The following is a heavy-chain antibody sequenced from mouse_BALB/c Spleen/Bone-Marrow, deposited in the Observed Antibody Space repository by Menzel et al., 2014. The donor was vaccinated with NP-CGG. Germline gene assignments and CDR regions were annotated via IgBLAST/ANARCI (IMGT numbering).Heavy chain of an antibody. CDR3: ARGGDYYGSSSFAY. D-gene: IGHD1-1*01. Sequence: DLVKPGASVKLSCKASGYTFTSYWINWIKQRPGQGLEWIGRIAPGSGSTYYNEMFKGKATLTVDTSFSTAYIQLSSLSSEDSDVYFCARGGDYYGSSSFAYWGQGTLVTVSA. J-gene: IGHJ3*01. V-gene: IGHV1S41*01. CDR2: IAPGSGST. CDR1: GYTFTSYW.